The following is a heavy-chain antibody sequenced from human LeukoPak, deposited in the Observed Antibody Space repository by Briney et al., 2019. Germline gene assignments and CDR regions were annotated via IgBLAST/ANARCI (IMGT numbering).Heavy chain of an antibody. CDR3: ARVRGERYSAPAALFDY. V-gene: IGHV4-34*01. J-gene: IGHJ4*02. Sequence: SETLSLTCAVYGGSFSGYYWSWIRQPPGKGLEWIGEINHSGSTNYNPSLKSRVTISVDTSKNQFSLKLSSVTAADTAVYHCARVRGERYSAPAALFDYWGQGTLVTVSS. CDR2: INHSGST. CDR1: GGSFSGYY. D-gene: IGHD6-25*01.